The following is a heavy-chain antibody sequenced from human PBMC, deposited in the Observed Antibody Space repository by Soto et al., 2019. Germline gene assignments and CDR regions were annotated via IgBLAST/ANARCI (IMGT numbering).Heavy chain of an antibody. V-gene: IGHV2-5*02. J-gene: IGHJ4*02. CDR3: AHTMAPRIFDY. CDR1: GFSLITSGVG. CDR2: IYWDDDK. Sequence: QITLKEAGPTLVKPTQTLTLTCSFSGFSLITSGVGVGWIRQPPGKALEWLALIYWDDDKGYSTSRKSRLTITKDTSKNQGVLTMTNMDPADTATYSCAHTMAPRIFDYWGQGTLVTVSS.